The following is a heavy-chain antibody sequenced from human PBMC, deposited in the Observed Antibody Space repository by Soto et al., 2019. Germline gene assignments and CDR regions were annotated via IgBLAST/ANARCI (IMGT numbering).Heavy chain of an antibody. D-gene: IGHD2-2*01. Sequence: PSETLSLTCTVSGGSISSSSYYWGWIRQPPGKGREWIGSINHSGSTNYNPSLKSRVTISVDTSKNQFSLKLSSVTAADTAVYYCARFVVVPAAIRWGNWFDPWGQGTLVTVSS. CDR2: INHSGST. J-gene: IGHJ5*02. CDR1: GGSISSSSYY. V-gene: IGHV4-39*07. CDR3: ARFVVVPAAIRWGNWFDP.